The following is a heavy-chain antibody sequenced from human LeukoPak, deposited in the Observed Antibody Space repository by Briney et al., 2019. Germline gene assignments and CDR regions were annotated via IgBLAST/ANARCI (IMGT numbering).Heavy chain of an antibody. CDR2: INPNSGGT. CDR3: ARDNHRLYCSSTSCYTFDY. V-gene: IGHV1-2*02. CDR1: GYTFTGYY. D-gene: IGHD2-2*02. J-gene: IGHJ4*02. Sequence: ASVKVSCKASGYTFTGYYMHWVRQAPGQGLEWMGWINPNSGGTNYAQKFQGRVTMTRDTSISTAYMELSRLRSDDTAVYYCARDNHRLYCSSTSCYTFDYWGQGTLVTVSS.